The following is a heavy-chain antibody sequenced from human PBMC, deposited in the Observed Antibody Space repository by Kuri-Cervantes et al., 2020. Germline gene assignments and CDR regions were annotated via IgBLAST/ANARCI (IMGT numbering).Heavy chain of an antibody. Sequence: GGSLRLSCGASGVTFSIYVMHWVRQARGKGLEWVAVKWYDGSNKYYADSVKGRFTISRDNSKNTLYLQMNSLRAEDTAVYYCARDVKDSSSWYGYYYYGMDVWGQGTTVTVSS. CDR2: KWYDGSNK. CDR3: ARDVKDSSSWYGYYYYGMDV. J-gene: IGHJ6*02. CDR1: GVTFSIYV. D-gene: IGHD6-13*01. V-gene: IGHV3-33*01.